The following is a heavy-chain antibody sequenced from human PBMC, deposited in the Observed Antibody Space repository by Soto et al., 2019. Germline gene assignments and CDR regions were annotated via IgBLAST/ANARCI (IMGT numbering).Heavy chain of an antibody. CDR1: GYTFTSLD. J-gene: IGHJ4*01. V-gene: IGHV1-8*01. D-gene: IGHD2-2*01. CDR2: MNPNSGST. Sequence: ASVKVSCKASGYTFTSLDINWVRQATGQGLEWMGWMNPNSGSTGSAQKFQGRVAMTRDTSINTAYMELSSLRSDDTAVYYCARDPNLYCSGTDCYVYWGHGTLVTVSS. CDR3: ARDPNLYCSGTDCYVY.